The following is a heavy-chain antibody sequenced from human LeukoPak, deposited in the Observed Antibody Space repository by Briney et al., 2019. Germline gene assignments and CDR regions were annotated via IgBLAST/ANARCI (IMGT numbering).Heavy chain of an antibody. V-gene: IGHV4-34*01. Sequence: SETLSLTCAVHGGSFSGYYWSWIRQPPGKGLEWIGEINHSGSTNYNPSLKSRVTISVDTSKNQFSLKLSSVTAADTAVYYCARARGRIMITFGGVHFDYWGQGTLVTVSS. D-gene: IGHD3-16*01. J-gene: IGHJ4*02. CDR3: ARARGRIMITFGGVHFDY. CDR1: GGSFSGYY. CDR2: INHSGST.